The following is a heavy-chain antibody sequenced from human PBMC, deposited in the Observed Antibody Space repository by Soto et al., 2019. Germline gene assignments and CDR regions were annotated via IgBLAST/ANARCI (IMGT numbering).Heavy chain of an antibody. Sequence: ASVKVSCKASGYTFTSYYMHWLRQPPGQGLEWMGIINPSGGSTSYAQRFQGRVTMTRDTSTSTVYMELSSLRSEDTAVYYCARVADYDILTGTPGGMDVWGQGTTVTVSS. CDR1: GYTFTSYY. V-gene: IGHV1-46*01. CDR2: INPSGGST. D-gene: IGHD3-9*01. CDR3: ARVADYDILTGTPGGMDV. J-gene: IGHJ6*02.